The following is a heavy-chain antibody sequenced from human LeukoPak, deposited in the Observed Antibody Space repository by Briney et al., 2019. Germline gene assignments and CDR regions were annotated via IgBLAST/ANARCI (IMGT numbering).Heavy chain of an antibody. D-gene: IGHD3-3*01. CDR3: ASTIFGVAPRSYYYYYYMDV. CDR1: GFTFSNYI. J-gene: IGHJ6*03. CDR2: VLEDGSYQ. Sequence: GGSLRLSCAASGFTFSNYIMHRVRQAPGKGLDWVAVVLEDGSYQYYADSVKGRFTISRDNSKNTLYLQMDSLRAEDTAVYYCASTIFGVAPRSYYYYYYMDVWGKGTTVTVSS. V-gene: IGHV3-30*04.